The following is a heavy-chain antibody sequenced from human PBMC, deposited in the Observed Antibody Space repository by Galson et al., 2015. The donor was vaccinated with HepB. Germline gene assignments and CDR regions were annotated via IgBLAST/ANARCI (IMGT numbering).Heavy chain of an antibody. V-gene: IGHV6-1*01. D-gene: IGHD6-19*01. J-gene: IGHJ5*02. Sequence: CAISGDSVSSNSAAWNWIRQSPSRGLEWLGRTYYRSKWYNDYAVSVKSRITINPDTSKNQFSLQLNSVTPEDTAVYYCARGLGSGRGPPDWFDPWGQGTLVTVSS. CDR3: ARGLGSGRGPPDWFDP. CDR1: GDSVSSNSAA. CDR2: TYYRSKWYN.